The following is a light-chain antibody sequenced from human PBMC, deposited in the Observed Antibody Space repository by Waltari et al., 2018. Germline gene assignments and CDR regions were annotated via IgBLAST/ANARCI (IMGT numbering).Light chain of an antibody. Sequence: QSALTQPPSASGSPGQSVTISCTGTSSDVGCHNSVPWYQQHPGKAPKLMIYEVSKRPSGVPDRFSGSKSGNTASLTVSGLQAEDEADYYCSSYAGSNNVVFGGGTKLTVL. CDR1: SSDVGCHNS. J-gene: IGLJ2*01. CDR3: SSYAGSNNVV. CDR2: EVS. V-gene: IGLV2-8*01.